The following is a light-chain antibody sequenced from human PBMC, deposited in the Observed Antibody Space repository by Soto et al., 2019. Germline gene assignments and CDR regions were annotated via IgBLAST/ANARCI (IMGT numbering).Light chain of an antibody. CDR2: DVN. V-gene: IGLV2-14*03. Sequence: QSALTQPASVSGSPGQSITISCSGTRSDVGTYDFVSWYQHHPGKAPKLMIYDVNTRPSGISNRFSGSKSGNTASLTISGLQAEDEADYYCCSYSGLSTLYVFGTGTQLTVL. CDR3: CSYSGLSTLYV. J-gene: IGLJ1*01. CDR1: RSDVGTYDF.